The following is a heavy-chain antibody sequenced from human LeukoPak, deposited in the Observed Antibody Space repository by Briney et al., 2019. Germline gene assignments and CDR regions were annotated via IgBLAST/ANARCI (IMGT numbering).Heavy chain of an antibody. CDR3: ARLYPVDTAMVGYYYYYMDV. D-gene: IGHD5-18*01. J-gene: IGHJ6*03. Sequence: GESLKISCKVSGYILTNNWIGWVRQVPGKGLEWMGIIYPGDSDTRYSPSFQGQVTISADKSISTAYLQWSSLKASDTAMYYCARLYPVDTAMVGYYYYYMDVWGKGTTVTISS. CDR2: IYPGDSDT. CDR1: GYILTNNW. V-gene: IGHV5-51*01.